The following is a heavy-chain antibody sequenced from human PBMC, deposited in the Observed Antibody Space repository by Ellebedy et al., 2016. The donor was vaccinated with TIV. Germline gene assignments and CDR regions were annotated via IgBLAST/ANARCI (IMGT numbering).Heavy chain of an antibody. V-gene: IGHV3-7*03. CDR2: IDENGAVK. CDR3: ARTGYGYHGMDV. Sequence: GESLKISCAASGFTLSNHWMTWVRQAPGKGLQWVANIDENGAVKLYEDSVKGRFSISRDNGDNSVYLQMNSLRAEDTAVYCCARTGYGYHGMDVWGQGTTVTVSS. D-gene: IGHD5-12*01. J-gene: IGHJ6*02. CDR1: GFTLSNHW.